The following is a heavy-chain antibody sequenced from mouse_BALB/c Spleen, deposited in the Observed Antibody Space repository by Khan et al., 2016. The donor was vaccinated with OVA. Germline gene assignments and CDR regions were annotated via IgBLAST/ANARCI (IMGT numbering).Heavy chain of an antibody. CDR1: GYSITSDYA. J-gene: IGHJ4*01. CDR3: ARDGSRYNYAMDY. Sequence: EVKLQESGPGLVKPSQSLSLTCTVTGYSITSDYAWNWIRQFPGNKLEWMGYISYSGSTNYNPALKRRISITRDTSKNQFFLQLNSVTTEDTATYYCARDGSRYNYAMDYWGQGTSVTVSS. CDR2: ISYSGST. V-gene: IGHV3-2*02. D-gene: IGHD2-3*01.